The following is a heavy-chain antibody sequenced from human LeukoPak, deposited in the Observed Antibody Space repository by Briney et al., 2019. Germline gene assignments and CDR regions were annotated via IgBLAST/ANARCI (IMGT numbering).Heavy chain of an antibody. CDR3: ARSERIIMILGGAFDI. D-gene: IGHD3-22*01. J-gene: IGHJ3*02. CDR2: IDYSGST. CDR1: GDSISSYY. Sequence: SETLSLTCTVSGDSISSYYWSWLRQPPGRGREWVGYIDYSGSTNYSPSLKSRVTISVDTSKKQFSLKLSSVTAADTAVYYCARSERIIMILGGAFDIWGQGTVVTVSS. V-gene: IGHV4-59*08.